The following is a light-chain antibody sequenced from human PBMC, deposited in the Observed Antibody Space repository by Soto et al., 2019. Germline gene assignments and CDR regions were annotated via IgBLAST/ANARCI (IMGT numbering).Light chain of an antibody. CDR2: GAS. V-gene: IGKV3-20*01. CDR3: QQHGSSPPWT. CDR1: QSVSSSY. J-gene: IGKJ1*01. Sequence: EIVLTQSPGTLSLSPGERATLSCRASQSVSSSYLAWYQQKPGQAPRLLIYGASSRATGIPARFSGSGSGTDFTLTISSLQPEDFAVYYCQQHGSSPPWTFGQGTKVDIK.